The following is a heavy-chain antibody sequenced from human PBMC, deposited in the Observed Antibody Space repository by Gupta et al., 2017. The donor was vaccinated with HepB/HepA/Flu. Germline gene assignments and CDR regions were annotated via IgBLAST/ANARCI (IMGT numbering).Heavy chain of an antibody. CDR2: IWYDGSNK. Sequence: QVQLVESGGGVVQPGRSLRLSCAASGFPFSSYGMHWVRQAPGKRLEWVAVIWYDGSNKYYADSVKGRFTISRDNSKNTLYLQMNSLRAEDTAVYYCARGGSGWYFDYWGQGTLVTVSS. V-gene: IGHV3-33*01. D-gene: IGHD6-19*01. J-gene: IGHJ4*02. CDR1: GFPFSSYG. CDR3: ARGGSGWYFDY.